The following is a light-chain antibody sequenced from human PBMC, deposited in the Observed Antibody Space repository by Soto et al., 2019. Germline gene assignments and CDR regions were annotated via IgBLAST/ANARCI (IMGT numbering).Light chain of an antibody. J-gene: IGKJ1*01. CDR1: QSISSW. Sequence: DIQMTQSPSTLSATAGDRVTITFQASQSISSWLAWYQHKPGKAPKLLIYDASNLDSGVPSRFSGSGSGTEFSLTISNLQPDDCATYYCQQYENYWTFGQGTKVDIK. V-gene: IGKV1-5*01. CDR3: QQYENYWT. CDR2: DAS.